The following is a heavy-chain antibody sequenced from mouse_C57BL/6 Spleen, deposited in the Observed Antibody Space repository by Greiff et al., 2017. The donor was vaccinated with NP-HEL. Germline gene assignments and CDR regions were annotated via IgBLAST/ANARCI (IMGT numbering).Heavy chain of an antibody. CDR1: GFTFSDYG. Sequence: EVQGVESGGGLVKPGGSLKLSCAASGFTFSDYGMHWVRQAPEKGLEWVAYISSGSSTIYYADTVKGRFTISRDNAKNYLFLQMTLLTSDDTAMYYCARDYDGGYWFAYWGQGTLVSVSA. CDR2: ISSGSSTI. V-gene: IGHV5-17*01. CDR3: ARDYDGGYWFAY. J-gene: IGHJ3*01. D-gene: IGHD2-4*01.